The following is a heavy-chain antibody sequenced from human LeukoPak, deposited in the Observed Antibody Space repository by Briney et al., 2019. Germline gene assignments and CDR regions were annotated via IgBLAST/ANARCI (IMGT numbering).Heavy chain of an antibody. CDR3: ARDGYNSAPFDY. V-gene: IGHV4-30-2*01. J-gene: IGHJ4*02. Sequence: MSSETLSLTCTVSGDSISSGGYFWSWIRQPPGKGLERIGYISHYENAYYNPSLSSRVTMSVDKSKNQVSLKITSVTAADTAIYYCARDGYNSAPFDYWGPGTLVTVSS. D-gene: IGHD5-24*01. CDR1: GDSISSGGYF. CDR2: ISHYENA.